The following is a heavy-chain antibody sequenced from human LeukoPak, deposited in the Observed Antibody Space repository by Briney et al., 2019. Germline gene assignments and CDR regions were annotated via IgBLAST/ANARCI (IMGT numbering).Heavy chain of an antibody. V-gene: IGHV4-59*01. D-gene: IGHD1-26*01. Sequence: SETLSLTCTVSGGSISSYYWTWIRQPPGRGLEWIGYVYKSGNTNYNPSLKSRVTISIDTSKNQFSLKLRSVSAADTAVYYCARVGGTNHYYYGMDVWGQGTTVTVSS. CDR1: GGSISSYY. J-gene: IGHJ6*02. CDR3: ARVGGTNHYYYGMDV. CDR2: VYKSGNT.